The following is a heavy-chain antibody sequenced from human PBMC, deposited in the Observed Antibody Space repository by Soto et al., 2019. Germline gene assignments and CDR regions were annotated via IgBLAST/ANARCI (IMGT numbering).Heavy chain of an antibody. J-gene: IGHJ6*02. Sequence: GESLKISCAASGFTLRGHGMHWVRQAPGKGLEWVAVISYDGSNKYYADSVKGQFTISRDNSKNTLYLQMNSLRAEDTAVYYCAKGVDYDFDDYYYYAMDVWGQGTTVTVSS. CDR2: ISYDGSNK. CDR1: GFTLRGHG. D-gene: IGHD3-16*01. V-gene: IGHV3-30*18. CDR3: AKGVDYDFDDYYYYAMDV.